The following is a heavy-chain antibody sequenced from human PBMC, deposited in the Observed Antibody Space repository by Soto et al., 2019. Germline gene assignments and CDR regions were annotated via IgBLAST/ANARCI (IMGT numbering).Heavy chain of an antibody. CDR1: GFTFSTYT. V-gene: IGHV3-33*08. CDR3: ARDRIVVVPAADFFLDY. J-gene: IGHJ4*02. CDR2: IWYGGVNK. Sequence: GGSLRLSCSASGFTFSTYTMNWVRLAPGKGLEWVAGIWYGGVNKYYADSVTGRFTISRDNSKNTLYLQMNSLRAEDTAVYYCARDRIVVVPAADFFLDYWGQGTLVTVSS. D-gene: IGHD2-2*01.